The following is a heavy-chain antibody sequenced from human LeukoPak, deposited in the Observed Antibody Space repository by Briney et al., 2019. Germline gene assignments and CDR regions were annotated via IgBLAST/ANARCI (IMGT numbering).Heavy chain of an antibody. J-gene: IGHJ4*02. CDR3: ARDGRKWELLLSPAGFDY. CDR2: INTDGSST. D-gene: IGHD1-26*01. CDR1: GFTFSSYW. V-gene: IGHV3-74*01. Sequence: GGSLRLSCAASGFTFSSYWMHWVRQAPGKGLVWVSRINTDGSSTSYADSVKGRFTISRDNAKNTLYLQMNSLRAEDTAVYYCARDGRKWELLLSPAGFDYWGQGTLVAVSS.